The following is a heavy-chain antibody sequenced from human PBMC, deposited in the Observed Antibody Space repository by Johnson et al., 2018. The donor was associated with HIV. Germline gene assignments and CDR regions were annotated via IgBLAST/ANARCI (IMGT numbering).Heavy chain of an antibody. Sequence: VQLVESGGGLVQPGRSLRLSCAASGFTFDDYAMHWVRQAPGKGLEWVSGISWNSGSIGYADSVKGRFTISRDNAKNSLYLQMNSLRAEDTALYYCAKDTGAAGTRGYAFDIWGQGTMVTVSS. CDR2: ISWNSGSI. CDR3: AKDTGAAGTRGYAFDI. V-gene: IGHV3-9*01. CDR1: GFTFDDYA. D-gene: IGHD6-13*01. J-gene: IGHJ3*02.